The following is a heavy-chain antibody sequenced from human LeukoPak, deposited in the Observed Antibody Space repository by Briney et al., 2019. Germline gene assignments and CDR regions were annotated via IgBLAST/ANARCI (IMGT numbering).Heavy chain of an antibody. CDR1: GFTFSSYS. D-gene: IGHD2-15*01. J-gene: IGHJ6*03. CDR2: IHYSGST. CDR3: ARVRCSGGSCPYYYYYYYMDV. V-gene: IGHV4-39*07. Sequence: GSLRLSCAASGFTFSSYSMNWVRQAPGKGLEWIGSIHYSGSTYYNPSLQSRVTISIDTSKNQFSLKLRFVTAADTAVYYCARVRCSGGSCPYYYYYYYMDVWGKGTTVTVSS.